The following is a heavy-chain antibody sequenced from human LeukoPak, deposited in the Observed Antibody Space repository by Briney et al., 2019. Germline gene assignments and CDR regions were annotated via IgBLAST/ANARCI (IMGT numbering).Heavy chain of an antibody. CDR2: IYYSGSI. Sequence: PSETLSLTCTGSGGSISTYYWSWIRQPPGKGLEWIGYIYYSGSINYNPSLKSRVTISVDTSKNQFSLKLTSVTAADTAVYYCARDRGCSGTSCYWDWFDPWGQGTLVTVSS. J-gene: IGHJ5*02. D-gene: IGHD2-2*01. CDR3: ARDRGCSGTSCYWDWFDP. CDR1: GGSISTYY. V-gene: IGHV4-59*12.